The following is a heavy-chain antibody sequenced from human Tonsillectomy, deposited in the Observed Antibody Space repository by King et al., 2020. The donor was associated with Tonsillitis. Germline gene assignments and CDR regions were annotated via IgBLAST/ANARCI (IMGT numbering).Heavy chain of an antibody. D-gene: IGHD1-7*01. J-gene: IGHJ4*02. V-gene: IGHV3-7*01. Sequence: VQLVESGGGLVQPGGSLRLACAASGFTFINYWIGWVRHAPGKGLEWVANITLDGSEKPYVDSVKGRVTLSRDNAKNSLLLQMNILRAEDTAVYYCTSDWLSGTRDRSRYWGQGTLVTVSS. CDR2: ITLDGSEK. CDR1: GFTFINYW. CDR3: TSDWLSGTRDRSRY.